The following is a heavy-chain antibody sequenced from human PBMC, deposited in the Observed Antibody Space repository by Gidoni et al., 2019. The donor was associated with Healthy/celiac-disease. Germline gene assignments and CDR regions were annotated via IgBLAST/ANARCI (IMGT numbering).Heavy chain of an antibody. CDR1: GGSISSYY. CDR3: ASSWPRYYYYGMDV. V-gene: IGHV4-59*01. J-gene: IGHJ6*02. Sequence: QVQLQESGPGLVKPSETLSLPCTVSGGSISSYYWSWIRQPPGKGLEWIGYIYYSGSTNYNPSLKSRVTISVDTSKNQLSLKLSSVTAADTAVYYCASSWPRYYYYGMDVWGQGTTVTVSS. CDR2: IYYSGST. D-gene: IGHD6-13*01.